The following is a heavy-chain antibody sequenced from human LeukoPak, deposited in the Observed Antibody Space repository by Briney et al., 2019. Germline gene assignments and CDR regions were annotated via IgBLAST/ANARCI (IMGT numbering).Heavy chain of an antibody. J-gene: IGHJ6*03. V-gene: IGHV3-21*01. CDR1: GFTFSSYS. CDR3: ARESKGGYSNFRYYYMDV. Sequence: GGSLRLSCAASGFTFSSYSMNWGRQTPGKGLEWVSSISSSSSYIYYADSVEGRFTISRDNAKNSLYLQMNSLRAEDTAVYYCARESKGGYSNFRYYYMDVWGKGTTVTVSS. CDR2: ISSSSSYI. D-gene: IGHD4-11*01.